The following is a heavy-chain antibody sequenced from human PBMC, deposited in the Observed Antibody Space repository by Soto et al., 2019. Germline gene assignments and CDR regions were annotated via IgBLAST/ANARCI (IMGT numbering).Heavy chain of an antibody. J-gene: IGHJ4*02. Sequence: QVQLVESGGGVVQPGRSLRLSCAASGFTFSSYGMHWVRQAPGKGLEWVAVISYDGSNKYYADSVKGRFTISRDNSKNTLYLQMNSLRAEDTAVYYCAKDRDGYNYASFAYWGQGTLVTVSS. CDR2: ISYDGSNK. CDR3: AKDRDGYNYASFAY. CDR1: GFTFSSYG. D-gene: IGHD5-12*01. V-gene: IGHV3-30*18.